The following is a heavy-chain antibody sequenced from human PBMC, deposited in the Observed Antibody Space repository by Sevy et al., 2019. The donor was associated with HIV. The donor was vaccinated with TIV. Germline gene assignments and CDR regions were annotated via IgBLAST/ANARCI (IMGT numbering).Heavy chain of an antibody. D-gene: IGHD3-16*01. CDR1: GFAVSSNY. V-gene: IGHV3-53*01. J-gene: IGHJ4*02. CDR2: IYAGGST. CDR3: ARDHYDSLWGSYWYYFDY. Sequence: GSLRLSCAASGFAVSSNYMSWVRQAPGKGLEGVSVIYAGGSTYYADSVKGRFTISRDNSKNTVYLQMNSLRAEDTAVYYCARDHYDSLWGSYWYYFDYWGQGTLVTVSS.